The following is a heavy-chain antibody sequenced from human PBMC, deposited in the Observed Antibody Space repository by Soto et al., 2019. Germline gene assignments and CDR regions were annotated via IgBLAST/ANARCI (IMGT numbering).Heavy chain of an antibody. Sequence: SETLSLTCAVSGYSISSSNWWGWIRQPPGKGLEWIGYIYYSGTTYYNPSLKSRVTISVDTSKNQFSLKLSSVTAADTAVYYCARSIRPIVVVTATRFDPWGQGTLVTVSS. J-gene: IGHJ5*02. CDR1: GYSISSSNW. V-gene: IGHV4-28*01. CDR2: IYYSGTT. CDR3: ARSIRPIVVVTATRFDP. D-gene: IGHD2-21*02.